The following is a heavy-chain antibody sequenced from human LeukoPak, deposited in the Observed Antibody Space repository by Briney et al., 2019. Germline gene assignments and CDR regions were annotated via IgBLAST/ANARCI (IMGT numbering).Heavy chain of an antibody. D-gene: IGHD6-19*01. J-gene: IGHJ4*02. Sequence: GGSLRLSCAASGFTFNDYYMSWIRQAPGKGLEWVSYMSSSGSTIYYADSVKGRFTISRDNAKNSLYLQMNSLRAEDTAVYYCARVTSGWYSYSSLNFDYWGQGTLVTVSS. CDR1: GFTFNDYY. CDR2: MSSSGSTI. V-gene: IGHV3-11*04. CDR3: ARVTSGWYSYSSLNFDY.